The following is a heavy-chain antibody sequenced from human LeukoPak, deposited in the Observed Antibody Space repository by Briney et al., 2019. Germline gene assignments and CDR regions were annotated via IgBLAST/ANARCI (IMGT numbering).Heavy chain of an antibody. D-gene: IGHD3-9*01. J-gene: IGHJ5*02. V-gene: IGHV3-53*01. CDR2: IYRDGST. CDR3: AKDGTISS. Sequence: GGSLRLSCAASGFTVSNNYMGWVRQAPGKGLEWVSVIYRDGSTYYADSVKGRFTISRDNSKNTLSLQMNSLRAEDTAVYYCAKDGTISSWGQGTLVTVSS. CDR1: GFTVSNNY.